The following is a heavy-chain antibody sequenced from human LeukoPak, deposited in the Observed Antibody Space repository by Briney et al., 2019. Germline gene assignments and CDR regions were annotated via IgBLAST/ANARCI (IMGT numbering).Heavy chain of an antibody. D-gene: IGHD4-11*01. CDR1: GGSISSGGYY. CDR3: AREVTVTTDGMDV. J-gene: IGHJ6*02. V-gene: IGHV4-31*03. CDR2: IYYSGST. Sequence: SETLSLTCTVSGGSISSGGYYWSWIRQHPGKGLEWIGYIYYSGSTYYNPSLKSRVTISVDTSKNQFSLKLSSVTAADTAVYYCAREVTVTTDGMDVWGQGTTVTVSS.